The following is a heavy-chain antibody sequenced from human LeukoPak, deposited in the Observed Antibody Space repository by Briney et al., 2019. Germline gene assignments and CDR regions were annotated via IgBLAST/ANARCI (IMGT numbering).Heavy chain of an antibody. D-gene: IGHD6-13*01. CDR3: ARGRVAAAVRGGLVFDY. CDR1: GFTFSSYS. J-gene: IGHJ4*02. Sequence: GGSLRLSCAASGFTFSSYSMNWVRQAPGKGLEWVSYISSSSSTIYYADSVKGRFTISRDNAKNSLYLQMNSLRAEDTAVYYCARGRVAAAVRGGLVFDYWGQGTLVTVSS. V-gene: IGHV3-48*01. CDR2: ISSSSSTI.